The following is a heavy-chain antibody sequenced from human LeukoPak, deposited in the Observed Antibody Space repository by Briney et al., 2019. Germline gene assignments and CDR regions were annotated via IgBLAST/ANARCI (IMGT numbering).Heavy chain of an antibody. Sequence: PSETLSLTCTVSGGSTSSSSYYWGWIRQPPGEGLEWIGSIYYSGSTYYNPSLKSRVTISVDTSKNQFSLKLSSVTAADTAVYYCARHLDYGDYLFDYWGQGTLVTVSS. CDR2: IYYSGST. CDR3: ARHLDYGDYLFDY. CDR1: GGSTSSSSYY. V-gene: IGHV4-39*01. J-gene: IGHJ4*02. D-gene: IGHD4-17*01.